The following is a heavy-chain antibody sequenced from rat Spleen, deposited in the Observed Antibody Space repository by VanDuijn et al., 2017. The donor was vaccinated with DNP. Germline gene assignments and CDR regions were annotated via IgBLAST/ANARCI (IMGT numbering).Heavy chain of an antibody. CDR1: GFTFSDSN. CDR2: ISTSGSRT. CDR3: AKNSGYYFDY. J-gene: IGHJ2*01. Sequence: EVQLVQSGGGLVQPGGSMKLSCAASGFTFSDSNMAWVRQAPKKGLEWVATISTSGSRTYYPDSVKGRFTISRDNAKSSLYLQMNSLKSEDTATYYCAKNSGYYFDYWGQGVMVTVSS. V-gene: IGHV5-7*01. D-gene: IGHD4-3*01.